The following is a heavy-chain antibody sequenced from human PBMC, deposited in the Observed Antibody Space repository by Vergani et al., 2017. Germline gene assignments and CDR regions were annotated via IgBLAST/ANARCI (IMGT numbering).Heavy chain of an antibody. D-gene: IGHD2-15*01. CDR3: AKDVGYCSGGSCYDYYYYGMDV. CDR1: GFTFSSYG. J-gene: IGHJ6*02. V-gene: IGHV3-33*06. CDR2: IWYDGSNK. Sequence: QVQLVESGGGVVQPGRSLRLSCAASGFTFSSYGMHWVRQAPGKGLEWVAVIWYDGSNKYYADSVKGRFTIPRDNSKNTLYLQMNSLRAEDTAVYYCAKDVGYCSGGSCYDYYYYGMDVWGQGTTVTVSS.